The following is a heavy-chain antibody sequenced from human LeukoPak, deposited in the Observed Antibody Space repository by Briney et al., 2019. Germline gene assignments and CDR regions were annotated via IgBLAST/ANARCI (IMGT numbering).Heavy chain of an antibody. V-gene: IGHV4-38-2*01. CDR3: ASVRDSGIDDLDAFDI. Sequence: PSETLSLTCAVSGYSISSGYYRGWIRPPPGKGLGGIGSMYHSGRTFYDQSLKSRVTISVDTSKNKLYLKLSPVIAGDTALHYCASVRDSGIDDLDAFDIWGQGTMVTVSS. J-gene: IGHJ3*02. CDR1: GYSISSGYY. D-gene: IGHD1-26*01. CDR2: MYHSGRT.